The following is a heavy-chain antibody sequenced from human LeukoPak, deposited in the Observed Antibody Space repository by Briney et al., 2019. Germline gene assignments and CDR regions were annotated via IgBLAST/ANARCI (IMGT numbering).Heavy chain of an antibody. J-gene: IGHJ5*02. CDR3: AREGNGDHNWFDP. V-gene: IGHV1-69*13. CDR1: GGTFSSYA. Sequence: SVKVSCKASGGTFSSYAISWVRQAPGQRLEWMGGIIPIFGTANYAQKFQGRVTITADESTSTAYMELSSLRSEDTAVYYCAREGNGDHNWFDPWGQGTLVTVSS. D-gene: IGHD4-17*01. CDR2: IIPIFGTA.